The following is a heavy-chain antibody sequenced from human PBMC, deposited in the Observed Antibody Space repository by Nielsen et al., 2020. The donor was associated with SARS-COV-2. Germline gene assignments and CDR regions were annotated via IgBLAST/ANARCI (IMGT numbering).Heavy chain of an antibody. J-gene: IGHJ6*02. Sequence: WIRQPPGKGLEWVAVISYDGSNKYYADSVKGRFTISRDNSKNTLYLQMNSLRAEDTAVYYCARAGPRYSYGYDYYYYYGMDVWGQGTTVTVSS. D-gene: IGHD5-18*01. CDR2: ISYDGSNK. CDR3: ARAGPRYSYGYDYYYYYGMDV. V-gene: IGHV3-30*03.